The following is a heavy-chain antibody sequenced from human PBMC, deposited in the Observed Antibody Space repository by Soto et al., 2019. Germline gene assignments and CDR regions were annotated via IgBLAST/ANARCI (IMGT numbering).Heavy chain of an antibody. CDR2: ISAYDGNT. J-gene: IGHJ6*02. D-gene: IGHD3-16*01. Sequence: ASVNVSWKASGYAFTIYGIDWGRQATGQGLEWLGWISAYDGNTKYAQILQGRVSLTTDTSTNTAYMELRSLRSDDTAVYYCTRWTVVGTPGLGHYYYTMDVWGQGTTLTVSS. V-gene: IGHV1-18*01. CDR3: TRWTVVGTPGLGHYYYTMDV. CDR1: GYAFTIYG.